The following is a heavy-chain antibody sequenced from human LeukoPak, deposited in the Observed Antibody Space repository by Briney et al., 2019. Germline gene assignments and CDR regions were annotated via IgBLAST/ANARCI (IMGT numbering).Heavy chain of an antibody. CDR3: AREARGGLGYFDY. D-gene: IGHD3-10*01. J-gene: IGHJ4*02. CDR1: GGTFSSYA. V-gene: IGHV1-69*06. CDR2: IITIFGTA. Sequence: SVKVSCKASGGTFSSYAISWVRQAPGQGLEWMGGIITIFGTANYAQKFQGRVTITADKSTSTAYMELSSLRSEDTAVYYCAREARGGLGYFDYWGQGTMVTVSS.